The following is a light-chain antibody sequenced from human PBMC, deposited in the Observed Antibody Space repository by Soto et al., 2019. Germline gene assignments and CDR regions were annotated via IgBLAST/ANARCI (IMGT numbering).Light chain of an antibody. Sequence: QSALTQPPSASGSPGQSVTISCTGTKNDIGVYDFVSWYQHHPGKAPRLIIYEVVQRXXXXXXXXXGXKSGNTASLTVSGLQAADEADYFCKSYAGSNTYVFGSGTKVTVL. CDR3: KSYAGSNTYV. CDR1: KNDIGVYDF. J-gene: IGLJ1*01. CDR2: EVV. V-gene: IGLV2-8*01.